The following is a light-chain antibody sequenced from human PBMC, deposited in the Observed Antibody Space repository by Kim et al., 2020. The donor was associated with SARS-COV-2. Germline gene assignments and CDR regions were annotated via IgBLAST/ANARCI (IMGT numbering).Light chain of an antibody. J-gene: IGLJ3*02. Sequence: GQSITISCTGTSSDVGGYNYVSWYQQYPGKAPKLMIYDVSNRPSGVSNRFSGSKSGNTASLTISGLQAEDEADYYCSSYTSSSTWVFGGGTKLTVL. CDR3: SSYTSSSTWV. V-gene: IGLV2-14*03. CDR2: DVS. CDR1: SSDVGGYNY.